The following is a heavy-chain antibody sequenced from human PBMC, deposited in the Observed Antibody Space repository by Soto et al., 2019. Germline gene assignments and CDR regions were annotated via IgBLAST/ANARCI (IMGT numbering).Heavy chain of an antibody. D-gene: IGHD3-16*01. CDR3: AKARLWGGDGYNSYYYNAMDV. CDR1: GFTFDDYA. CDR2: ISWDSGRI. J-gene: IGHJ6*02. Sequence: EMQLVESGGGLVQPGRSLRLSCAASGFTFDDYAMYWVRQGPGKGLEWVSGISWDSGRIGYADSVKGRFTTSRDNAKNSLYLQMNSLRPEDTALYYCAKARLWGGDGYNSYYYNAMDVWGQGTTVTVSS. V-gene: IGHV3-9*01.